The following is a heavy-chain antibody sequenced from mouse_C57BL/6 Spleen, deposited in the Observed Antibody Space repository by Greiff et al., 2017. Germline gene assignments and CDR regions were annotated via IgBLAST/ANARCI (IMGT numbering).Heavy chain of an antibody. CDR1: GYSFTGYY. Sequence: DVKLQESGPELVKPGASVKISCKASGYSFTGYYMHWVKQSHGNILDWIGYIYPYNGVSSYNQKFKGKATLTVDKSSSTAYMELRSLTSEDSAVYYCASYDGRDWYFDVWGTGTTVTVPS. V-gene: IGHV1-31*01. CDR2: IYPYNGVS. CDR3: ASYDGRDWYFDV. J-gene: IGHJ1*03. D-gene: IGHD2-12*01.